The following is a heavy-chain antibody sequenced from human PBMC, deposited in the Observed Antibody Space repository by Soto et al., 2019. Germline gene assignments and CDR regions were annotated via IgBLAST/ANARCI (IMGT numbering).Heavy chain of an antibody. Sequence: TLSLTCTISGGSISSGDFYWTWIRQPPGKALEWLARIDWDDDKYYNTSLKTRLAISKDTSKNQVVLTMTNMDPVDTATYYCARSTSMMGATVDWGQGTLVTVSS. D-gene: IGHD2-15*01. CDR1: GGSISSGDFY. CDR2: IDWDDDK. V-gene: IGHV2-70*11. CDR3: ARSTSMMGATVD. J-gene: IGHJ4*02.